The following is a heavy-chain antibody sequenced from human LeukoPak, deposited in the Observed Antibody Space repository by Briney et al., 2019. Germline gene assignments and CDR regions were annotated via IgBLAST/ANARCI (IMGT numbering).Heavy chain of an antibody. V-gene: IGHV3-7*01. D-gene: IGHD4-23*01. CDR3: ATDRKVGTWDPRFNY. CDR2: IRQDDREK. CDR1: GFTFSDYW. Sequence: GGSLRLTCSASGFTFSDYWMMWVRQAPGKGLEWVGNIRQDDREKNYVDSVKGRFTISRDNAKSSLYLQMNSLRAEDTAIYYCATDRKVGTWDPRFNYWGQGTLVTVSS. J-gene: IGHJ4*02.